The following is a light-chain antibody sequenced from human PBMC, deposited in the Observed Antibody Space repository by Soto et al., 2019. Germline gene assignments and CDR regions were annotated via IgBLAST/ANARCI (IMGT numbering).Light chain of an antibody. J-gene: IGKJ5*01. V-gene: IGKV1-27*01. Sequence: DIQMTQSPSSLSASVVDRFTITCRASQGISNYLAWYQQKPGKVPKLLIYAASTLQSGVPSRFSGSGSGTDFTLTISSLQPEDVATYYCQKYNSAPINFGQGTRLEIK. CDR3: QKYNSAPIN. CDR2: AAS. CDR1: QGISNY.